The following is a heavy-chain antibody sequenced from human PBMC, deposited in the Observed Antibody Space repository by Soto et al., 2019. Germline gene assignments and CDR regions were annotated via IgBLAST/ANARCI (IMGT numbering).Heavy chain of an antibody. D-gene: IGHD3-22*01. CDR1: GGSISGYY. V-gene: IGHV4-59*01. CDR3: AGLGDDSSGYYSSGFAY. CDR2: IHYSGST. Sequence: SETLSVTCTVAGGSISGYYCSWIRQSPGKGLEWIGYIHYSGSTNYNPSLKSRVTISVDTSKNQLSLKLSSVTAEDTAVYYCAGLGDDSSGYYSSGFAYWGQGTLVTVSS. J-gene: IGHJ4*02.